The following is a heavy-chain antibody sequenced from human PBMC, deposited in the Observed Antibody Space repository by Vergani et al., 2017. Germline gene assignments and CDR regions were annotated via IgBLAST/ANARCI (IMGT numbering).Heavy chain of an antibody. D-gene: IGHD2-15*01. J-gene: IGHJ4*02. CDR2: VYYNDEK. Sequence: QITLKESGPTLVNPTQTLTLTCTFSGISLSATAPGVAWIRQPPGKALEWLGVVYYNDEKQYTPSLKGRLTITKDTSKSQVVLTMTNICRVDTATYSWAHIQCHVSCQNAELDYWGQGTLVTVSS. V-gene: IGHV2-5*01. CDR3: AHIQCHVSCQNAELDY. CDR1: GISLSATAPG.